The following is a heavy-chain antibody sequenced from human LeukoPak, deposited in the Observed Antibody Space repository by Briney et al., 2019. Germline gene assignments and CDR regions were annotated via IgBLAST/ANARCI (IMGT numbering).Heavy chain of an antibody. CDR3: ARHMALYYGSGDNWFDP. Sequence: SQTLSLTCTVSGDSISSGGYYWSWIRQHPGKGLEWIGSIYYSGSTYYNPSLKSRVTISVDTSKNQFSLKLSSVTAADTAVYYCARHMALYYGSGDNWFDPWGQGTLVTVSS. D-gene: IGHD3-10*01. V-gene: IGHV4-39*01. J-gene: IGHJ5*02. CDR1: GDSISSGGYY. CDR2: IYYSGST.